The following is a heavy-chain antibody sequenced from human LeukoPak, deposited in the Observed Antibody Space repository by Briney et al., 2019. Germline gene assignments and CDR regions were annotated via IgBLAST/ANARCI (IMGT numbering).Heavy chain of an antibody. V-gene: IGHV3-30*02. CDR3: ARGVTSWPQGPYHFDY. CDR2: IESNGNEK. Sequence: GGSLRLSCAVSGFTFSDYTMNWVRQAPGKGLEWVAAIESNGNEKYSSASLRDRFTISRDNSKNALYLQLNTVRPEDTAVFYCARGVTSWPQGPYHFDYWGQGILITVSS. CDR1: GFTFSDYT. J-gene: IGHJ4*02. D-gene: IGHD2-2*01.